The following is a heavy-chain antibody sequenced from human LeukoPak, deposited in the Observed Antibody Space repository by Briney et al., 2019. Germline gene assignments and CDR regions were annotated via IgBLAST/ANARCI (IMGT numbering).Heavy chain of an antibody. CDR1: GGSISSSSYY. V-gene: IGHV4-39*01. CDR2: IYYSGST. D-gene: IGHD3-10*01. Sequence: SETLSLTCTVSGGSISSSSYYWGWIRQPPGKGLEWIGSIYYSGSTYYNPSLKSRVTISVDTSKNQFSLKLSSVTAAGTAVYYCASALQPYYYDGSGSISYFDYWGQGTLVTVSS. J-gene: IGHJ4*02. CDR3: ASALQPYYYDGSGSISYFDY.